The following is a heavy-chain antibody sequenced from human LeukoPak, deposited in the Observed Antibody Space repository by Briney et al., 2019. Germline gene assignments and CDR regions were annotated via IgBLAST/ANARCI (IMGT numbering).Heavy chain of an antibody. CDR2: IHPNSGGT. V-gene: IGHV1-2*02. CDR1: GYTFTDYY. Sequence: ASVKVSCKASGYTFTDYYMNWVRQAPGQGLEWMGWIHPNSGGTNYAQKFQGRVTMTRDTSISTAYMELSRLTSDDTAVYYCGRKSAARTTSEFDYWGQEPLVTVSS. J-gene: IGHJ4*01. CDR3: GRKSAARTTSEFDY. D-gene: IGHD6-6*01.